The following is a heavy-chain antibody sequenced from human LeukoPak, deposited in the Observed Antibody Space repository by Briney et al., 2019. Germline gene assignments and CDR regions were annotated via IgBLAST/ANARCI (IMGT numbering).Heavy chain of an antibody. CDR2: FYTSGST. V-gene: IGHV4-4*07. CDR3: ARDDFWSGYAFFDY. CDR1: GGSIVSHY. Sequence: SETLSLTCTVSGGSIVSHYWNWIRQPAGRGLEWIGRFYTSGSTDYNPSLKSRVTISIDTSKNHFSLKLTSVTAADTAVYYCARDDFWSGYAFFDYWGQGTLVTVSS. D-gene: IGHD3-3*01. J-gene: IGHJ4*02.